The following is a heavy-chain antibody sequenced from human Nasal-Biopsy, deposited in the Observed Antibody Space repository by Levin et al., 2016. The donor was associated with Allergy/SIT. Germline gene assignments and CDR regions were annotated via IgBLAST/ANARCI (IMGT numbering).Heavy chain of an antibody. CDR2: TSYNENLK. J-gene: IGHJ4*01. Sequence: GGSLRLSCTASGFIFNNYAMHWVRQAPGKGLEWVSFTSYNENLKKYSDAVKGRFTVSRDNSKNTLFLQMSNLRTDDTAVYYCARLNRDHASSWYGFDYWGRGTLVTVSS. CDR1: GFIFNNYA. D-gene: IGHD6-13*01. CDR3: ARLNRDHASSWYGFDY. V-gene: IGHV3-30*03.